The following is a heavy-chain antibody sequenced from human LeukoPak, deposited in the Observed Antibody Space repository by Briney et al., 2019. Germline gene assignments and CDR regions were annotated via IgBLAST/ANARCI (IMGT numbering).Heavy chain of an antibody. Sequence: SETLSLTWAVYGGSFSGYYWSWIRQPPGKGLEWIGEINHSGSTNYNPSLKSRVTISVDTSKNQFSLKLSSVTAADTAVYYCARGRRLAHYYYYYYMDVWGKGTTVTVSS. CDR1: GGSFSGYY. CDR2: INHSGST. CDR3: ARGRRLAHYYYYYYMDV. V-gene: IGHV4-34*01. J-gene: IGHJ6*03.